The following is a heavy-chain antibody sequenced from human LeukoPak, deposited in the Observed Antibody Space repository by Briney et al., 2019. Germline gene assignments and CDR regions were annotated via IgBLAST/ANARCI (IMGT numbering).Heavy chain of an antibody. CDR2: ISQDGNQI. V-gene: IGHV3-7*04. Sequence: PGGSLRLSCTGSVFTFSNYAMSWVRQAPGKGLEWVGSISQDGNQIDYVDSVKRLCTIARHNAKNSLCLQMQSLRADDTPVYHWTRDVGAAALRSFEPWGQRTLVTVSS. CDR1: VFTFSNYA. CDR3: TRDVGAAALRSFEP. D-gene: IGHD6-13*01. J-gene: IGHJ5*02.